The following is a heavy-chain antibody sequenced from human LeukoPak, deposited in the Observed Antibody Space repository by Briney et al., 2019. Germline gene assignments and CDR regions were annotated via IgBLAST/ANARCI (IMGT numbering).Heavy chain of an antibody. CDR2: IIPIFGTA. CDR1: GGTFSSYA. V-gene: IGHV1-69*06. D-gene: IGHD3-9*01. CDR3: ASSRGLRYFDWLLYGGSHYGMDV. J-gene: IGHJ6*04. Sequence: ASVKVSCKASGGTFSSYAISWVRQASGQGLEWMGGIIPIFGTANYAQKFQGRVTITADKSTSTAYMELSSLRSEDTAVYYCASSRGLRYFDWLLYGGSHYGMDVWGKGTTVTVSS.